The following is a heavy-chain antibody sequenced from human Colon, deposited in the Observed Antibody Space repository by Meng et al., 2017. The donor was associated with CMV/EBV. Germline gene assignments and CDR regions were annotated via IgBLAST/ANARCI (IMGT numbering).Heavy chain of an antibody. V-gene: IGHV4-61*08. D-gene: IGHD3-16*01. CDR1: GGSVSSSDYY. CDR2: IYYSGST. J-gene: IGHJ4*02. Sequence: SETLSLTCTVSGGSVSSSDYYWSWIRQPPGKGLEWIGYIYYSGSTNYNPSLKSRVNISVDTSKNQFSLKLSSVTAADTAVYYCAREVWGSLCYFDYWGQGTLVTVSS. CDR3: AREVWGSLCYFDY.